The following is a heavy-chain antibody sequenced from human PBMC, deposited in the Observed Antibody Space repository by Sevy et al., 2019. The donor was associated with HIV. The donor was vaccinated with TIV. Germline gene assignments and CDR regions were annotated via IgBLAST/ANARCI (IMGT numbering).Heavy chain of an antibody. V-gene: IGHV3-23*01. Sequence: GSLRLSCAASGFAFHEYSMSWIRQAPGKGLEWVATLSFGCGKINYADSVKGRFTISRDNSKNSFYLQMDNLRVEDTAIYYCAREGCSRPHDYWGQGTRVTVSS. D-gene: IGHD2-8*01. CDR3: AREGCSRPHDY. J-gene: IGHJ4*02. CDR2: LSFGCGKI. CDR1: GFAFHEYS.